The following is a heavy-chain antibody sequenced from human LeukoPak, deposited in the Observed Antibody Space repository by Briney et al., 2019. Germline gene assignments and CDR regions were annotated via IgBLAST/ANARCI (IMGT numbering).Heavy chain of an antibody. V-gene: IGHV3-23*01. CDR1: GISFITYA. D-gene: IGHD4-17*01. Sequence: PGGSLLLSSAASGISFITYAMSWVRQPPGKGLEWVSTIIGTGERTCYADSVKGRFTISRDNSKNTLYLQMNSLRADDTALFYWAKGHSDYGAGFDCWGQGALVTVSS. CDR3: AKGHSDYGAGFDC. CDR2: IIGTGERT. J-gene: IGHJ4*02.